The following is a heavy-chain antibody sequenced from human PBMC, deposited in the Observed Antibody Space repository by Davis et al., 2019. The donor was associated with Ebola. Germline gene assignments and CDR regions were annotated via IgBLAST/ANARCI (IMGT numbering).Heavy chain of an antibody. Sequence: GESLKISCAASGFTFSSYWMSWVRQAPGKGLEWVANIKQDGSEKYYVDSVKGRFTISRDNAKNSLYLQMNSLRAEDTAVYYCARDSPGNWNDFGLGREDAFDIWGQGTMVTVSS. V-gene: IGHV3-7*01. J-gene: IGHJ3*02. CDR1: GFTFSSYW. CDR2: IKQDGSEK. CDR3: ARDSPGNWNDFGLGREDAFDI. D-gene: IGHD1-1*01.